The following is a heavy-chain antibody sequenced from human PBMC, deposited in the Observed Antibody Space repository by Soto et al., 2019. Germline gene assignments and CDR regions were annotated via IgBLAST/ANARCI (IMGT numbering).Heavy chain of an antibody. Sequence: GGSLRLSCAASGFTFSDYYMSWIRQAPGKGLEWVSYISSSGSTIYYADSVKGRFTISRDNAKNSLYLQMNSLRAEDTAVYYCARGPRSSIAAQPGDYYYYYMDVWGKGTTVTVSS. CDR3: ARGPRSSIAAQPGDYYYYYMDV. CDR2: ISSSGSTI. V-gene: IGHV3-11*01. J-gene: IGHJ6*03. D-gene: IGHD6-6*01. CDR1: GFTFSDYY.